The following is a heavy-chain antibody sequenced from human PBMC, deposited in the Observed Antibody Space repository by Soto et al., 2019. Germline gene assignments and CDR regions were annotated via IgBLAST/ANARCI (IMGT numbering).Heavy chain of an antibody. J-gene: IGHJ4*02. Sequence: PSETLALTCTFSCGSFNNYYWSWIRQPPGKGLEWIGYIYHGGGTDYNPSLKSRVTISIDTSKNQLSLKLSSVTAADTAVYYCARGVDRQWADYWGQGALVTVSS. D-gene: IGHD6-19*01. CDR2: IYHGGGT. CDR3: ARGVDRQWADY. CDR1: CGSFNNYY. V-gene: IGHV4-59*01.